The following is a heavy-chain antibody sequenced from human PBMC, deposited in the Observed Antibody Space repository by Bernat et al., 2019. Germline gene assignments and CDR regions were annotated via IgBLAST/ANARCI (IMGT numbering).Heavy chain of an antibody. CDR3: ALLTNIAARGHWYFDL. J-gene: IGHJ2*01. D-gene: IGHD6-6*01. Sequence: QITLKESGPTLVKPTQTLTLTCTFSGFSLSPSGVGVGWIRQPPGKALEWLALLNWDDDKRYSPSLKSRLTITKDTSKNQVVLTMTNMDPVDTATYYCALLTNIAARGHWYFDLWGRSTLVTVSA. CDR1: GFSLSPSGVG. V-gene: IGHV2-5*02. CDR2: LNWDDDK.